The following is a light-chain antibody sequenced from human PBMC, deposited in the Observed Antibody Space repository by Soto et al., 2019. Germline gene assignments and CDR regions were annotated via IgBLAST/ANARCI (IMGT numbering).Light chain of an antibody. CDR3: SSYTRSISYV. CDR1: SSDVGGYKY. J-gene: IGLJ1*01. Sequence: QSALTQPASVSGSPGQSIAISCTGSSSDVGGYKYVSWYQQHPGKAPKLMIYDVSNRPSGVSDRFSGSKSGNTASLSISGLQSEDEADYYCSSYTRSISYVFGTGTKVTVL. V-gene: IGLV2-14*03. CDR2: DVS.